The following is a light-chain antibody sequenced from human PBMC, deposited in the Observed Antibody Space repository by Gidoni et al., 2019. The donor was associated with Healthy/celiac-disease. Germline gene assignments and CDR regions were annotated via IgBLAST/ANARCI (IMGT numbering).Light chain of an antibody. Sequence: DIQMTQSPSSLSASVGDRVTITCRASQSISSYLNWYQQKPGKAPKLLIYAASSLQRGVPSRFSGSGSGTDFTLTISSLQPEDFAPYSCQQSYSTPYTFGQGTKLEIK. CDR1: QSISSY. V-gene: IGKV1-39*01. CDR3: QQSYSTPYT. CDR2: AAS. J-gene: IGKJ2*01.